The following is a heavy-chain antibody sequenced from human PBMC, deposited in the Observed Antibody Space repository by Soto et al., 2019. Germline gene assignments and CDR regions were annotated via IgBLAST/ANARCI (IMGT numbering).Heavy chain of an antibody. D-gene: IGHD2-15*01. V-gene: IGHV3-23*01. CDR2: ISGSGVST. CDR1: GFTFSSYA. J-gene: IGHJ4*02. Sequence: GGSLRLSCAASGFTFSSYAMSWVRQAPGKGLEWVSAISGSGVSTYYADSVKGRFTISRDNSKNTLYLQMNSLRAEDTAVYYCAKGGTSSCYSRVDHWCQGSQVTVSS. CDR3: AKGGTSSCYSRVDH.